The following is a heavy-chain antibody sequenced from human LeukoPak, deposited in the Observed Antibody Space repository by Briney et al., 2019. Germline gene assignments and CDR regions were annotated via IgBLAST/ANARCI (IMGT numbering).Heavy chain of an antibody. J-gene: IGHJ4*02. CDR3: AKVLSYCSSTSCAPFDY. CDR1: GFIFSSYG. CDR2: ISGSGGST. D-gene: IGHD2-2*01. Sequence: PGGSLRLSCAASGFIFSSYGMHWVRQAPGKGLEWVSAISGSGGSTYYADSVKGRFTISRDNSKNTLYLQMNSLRAEDTAVYYCAKVLSYCSSTSCAPFDYWGQGTLVTVSS. V-gene: IGHV3-23*01.